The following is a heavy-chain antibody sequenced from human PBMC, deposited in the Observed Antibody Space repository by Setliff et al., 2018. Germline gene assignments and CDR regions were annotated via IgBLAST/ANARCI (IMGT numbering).Heavy chain of an antibody. CDR1: GYSFTTYW. CDR3: ARRGYCSGGGCHSASFDY. CDR2: IYPGDSDT. V-gene: IGHV5-51*01. J-gene: IGHJ4*02. Sequence: GESLKISCEGSGYSFTTYWIAWVRQMPGKGLEWMGIIYPGDSDTRYSPSLQGQATISTDKSLSTAYLQWSSLKASDTAIYYCARRGYCSGGGCHSASFDYWGQGTLVTVSS. D-gene: IGHD2-15*01.